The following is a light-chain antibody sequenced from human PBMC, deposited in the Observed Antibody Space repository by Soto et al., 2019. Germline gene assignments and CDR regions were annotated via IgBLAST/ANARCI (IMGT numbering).Light chain of an antibody. CDR2: DAS. CDR1: QSVGTY. CDR3: QQRYNWPNT. Sequence: EIVLTQSPATLSLSPGERATLSCRASQSVGTYLAWYQLNPGQAPRLLIYDASNRATGIPARFSGSGPGTDFTLTISSPEPEDFAVYYCQQRYNWPNTFGQGTKLEIK. J-gene: IGKJ2*01. V-gene: IGKV3-11*01.